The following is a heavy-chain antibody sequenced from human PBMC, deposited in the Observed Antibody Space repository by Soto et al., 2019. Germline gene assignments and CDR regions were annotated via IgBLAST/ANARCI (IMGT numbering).Heavy chain of an antibody. V-gene: IGHV1-18*04. CDR1: GYTFTSYG. D-gene: IGHD5-18*01. CDR3: ARVGYSYRYYSGMDV. J-gene: IGHJ6*02. CDR2: ISGYNGNT. Sequence: QVQLVQSGAEVKKPGASVQLSCKASGYTFTSYGITWVRQAPGHGRAWMGWISGYNGNTNYEQKLKGRGTMTTDPSRSTAYMELRSLRSDDTAVYYCARVGYSYRYYSGMDVWGQGTTVTVSS.